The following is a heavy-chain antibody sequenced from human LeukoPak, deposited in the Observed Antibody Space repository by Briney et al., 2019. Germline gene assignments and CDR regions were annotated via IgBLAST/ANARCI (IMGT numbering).Heavy chain of an antibody. V-gene: IGHV3-7*03. CDR2: IKKDGNEK. D-gene: IGHD3-9*01. CDR1: GFTFSSSL. Sequence: GGSLRLSCVGSGFTFSSSLMTWVRQAPGKGLEWVANIKKDGNEKHYVDSVKGRFTISRDNSKNTLYLQMNSLRAEDTAVYYCAKDRDYDILTGSFDSWGQGTLVTVSS. CDR3: AKDRDYDILTGSFDS. J-gene: IGHJ4*02.